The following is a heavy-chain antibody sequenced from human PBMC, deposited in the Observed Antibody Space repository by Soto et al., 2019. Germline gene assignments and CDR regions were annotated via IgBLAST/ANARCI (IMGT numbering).Heavy chain of an antibody. CDR2: IDPSGGKT. D-gene: IGHD3-10*01. V-gene: IGHV1-46*01. J-gene: IGHJ5*02. CDR1: GYTFTRDQ. Sequence: ASVKVSCKASGYTFTRDQIHWVRQAPGQGLEWMGMIDPSGGKTNYAQKFQGRVTMTRDTSTSTVYMALSSLRSEDTAIYFCGRVMRSLLSITAHDTCDQGTLVTVCS. CDR3: GRVMRSLLSITAHDT.